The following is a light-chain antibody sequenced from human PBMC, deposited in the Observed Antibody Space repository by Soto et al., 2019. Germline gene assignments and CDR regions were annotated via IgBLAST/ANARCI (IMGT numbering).Light chain of an antibody. CDR2: GAS. V-gene: IGKV3-15*01. CDR1: QSLSGH. J-gene: IGKJ1*01. Sequence: EVMMTQSPATLSVSPGEGATLSCRASQSLSGHIAWYQQKPGQAPRLLIYGASIRATGIPARFSGSGSGTELTLTISSLQSEDFAVYYCQQYNNWPRTFGQGTKVDI. CDR3: QQYNNWPRT.